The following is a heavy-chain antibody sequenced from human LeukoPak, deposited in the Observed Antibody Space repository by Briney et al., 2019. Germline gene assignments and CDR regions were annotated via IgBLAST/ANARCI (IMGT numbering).Heavy chain of an antibody. V-gene: IGHV4-59*05. CDR3: AREKYSPGAVDY. Sequence: SETLSLTCTVSGGSISSYYWNWIRQPPGKGLEWIGSIYYSGSTYYNPSLKSRVTISVDTSKNQFSLKVSSVTAADTAVYYCAREKYSPGAVDYWGQGSLVTVSS. D-gene: IGHD6-6*01. J-gene: IGHJ4*02. CDR1: GGSISSYY. CDR2: IYYSGST.